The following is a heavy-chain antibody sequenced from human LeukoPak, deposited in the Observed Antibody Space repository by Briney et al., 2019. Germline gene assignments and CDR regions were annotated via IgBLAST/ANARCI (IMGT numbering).Heavy chain of an antibody. CDR2: IYYSGST. J-gene: IGHJ4*02. V-gene: IGHV4-59*08. CDR1: GASISSYY. Sequence: SDTLSLTCTVSGASISSYYWSWIRQPPGKGLEWIGYIYYSGSTNYNPSLKSRVTISVDTSKNQFSLKLSSVTAADTAVYYCARGLFFDYWGQGTLVTVSS. CDR3: ARGLFFDY. D-gene: IGHD3-22*01.